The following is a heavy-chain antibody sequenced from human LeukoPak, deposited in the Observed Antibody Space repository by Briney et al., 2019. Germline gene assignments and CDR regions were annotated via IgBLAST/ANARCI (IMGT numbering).Heavy chain of an antibody. CDR2: INHNGNVN. Sequence: GGSLRLSCAASGFTFSSYWTNWARQAPGKGLEWVASINHNGNVNYYVDSVKGRFTISRDNAKNSLYLQMSNLRAEDTAVYYCARGGGLDVWGQGATVTVSS. CDR3: ARGGGLDV. CDR1: GFTFSSYW. J-gene: IGHJ6*02. D-gene: IGHD3-16*01. V-gene: IGHV3-7*03.